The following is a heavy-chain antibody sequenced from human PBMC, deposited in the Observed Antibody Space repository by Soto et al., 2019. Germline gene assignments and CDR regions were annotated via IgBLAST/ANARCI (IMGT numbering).Heavy chain of an antibody. V-gene: IGHV3-30*18. CDR3: AKDLDY. J-gene: IGHJ4*02. CDR1: GFTFSSYA. CDR2: ISYGGSNK. Sequence: PGGSLRLSCAASGFTFSSYAMHWVRQGPGKGLEWVEVISYGGSNKYYADSVKGRFTISRDNSKNTLYLQMNSLRAEDTAVYYCAKDLDYWGQGTLVTVSS.